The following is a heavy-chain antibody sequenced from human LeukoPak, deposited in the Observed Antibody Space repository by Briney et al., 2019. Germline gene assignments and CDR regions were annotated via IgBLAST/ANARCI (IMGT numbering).Heavy chain of an antibody. CDR1: GYTFTSYY. D-gene: IGHD1-26*01. CDR3: ARDLIVGDTNNYYMDV. Sequence: ASVKVSCKASGYTFTSYYMHWVRQAPGQGLEWMGIINPSGGSTSYAQKFQGRVTMTRDMSTSTVYMELSSLRSEDTAVYYCARDLIVGDTNNYYMDVWGKGTTVTVSS. J-gene: IGHJ6*03. V-gene: IGHV1-46*01. CDR2: INPSGGST.